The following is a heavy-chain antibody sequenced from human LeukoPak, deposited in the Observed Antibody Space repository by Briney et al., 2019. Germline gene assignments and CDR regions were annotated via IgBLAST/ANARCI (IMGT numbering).Heavy chain of an antibody. Sequence: GGSLRPSCAASGFTFSNYDMNWVRQAPGKGLEWVSYISSDASAIYYADSVKGRFTISRDNAKNSLYLQMNSLRAEDTAVYYCARDLTGDSSHDYWGQGTLVTVSS. CDR3: ARDLTGDSSHDY. CDR1: GFTFSNYD. D-gene: IGHD3-22*01. CDR2: ISSDASAI. V-gene: IGHV3-48*03. J-gene: IGHJ4*02.